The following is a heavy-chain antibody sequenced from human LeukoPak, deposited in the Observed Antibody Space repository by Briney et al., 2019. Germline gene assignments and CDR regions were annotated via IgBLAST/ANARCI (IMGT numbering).Heavy chain of an antibody. Sequence: PSETLSLTCAVYGGSFSGYYWSWVRQPPGKGLEWIGEINHSGSTNYNPSLKNRVTISIDTSKNQFSLKLSSVTAADTAVYYCARQRAAAGRRMDVWGQGTTVTVSS. CDR1: GGSFSGYY. D-gene: IGHD6-13*01. CDR3: ARQRAAAGRRMDV. CDR2: INHSGST. V-gene: IGHV4-34*01. J-gene: IGHJ6*02.